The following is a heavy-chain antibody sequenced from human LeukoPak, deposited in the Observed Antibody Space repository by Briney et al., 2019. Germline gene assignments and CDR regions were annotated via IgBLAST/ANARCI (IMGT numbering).Heavy chain of an antibody. D-gene: IGHD2-2*01. CDR1: GSTFRSYG. Sequence: PGGSLRLSCAASGSTFRSYGMHWVRQAPGKGLEWVAVIWHDESNKNYADSVKGRFTISRDNSKNTLYLQMNSLRAEDTAVYYCARDYSTTWSYGMDVWGQGTTVTVSS. CDR2: IWHDESNK. V-gene: IGHV3-33*01. CDR3: ARDYSTTWSYGMDV. J-gene: IGHJ6*02.